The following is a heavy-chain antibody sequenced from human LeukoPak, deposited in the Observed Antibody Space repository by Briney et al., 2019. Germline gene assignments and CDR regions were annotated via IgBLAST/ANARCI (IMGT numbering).Heavy chain of an antibody. CDR1: GGSFSGYY. D-gene: IGHD6-19*01. V-gene: IGHV4-34*01. CDR2: IYYSGST. CDR3: ARRGLGTAVAAYAFDI. Sequence: PSETLSLTCAVYGGSFSGYYWSWIRQPPGKGLEWIGSIYYSGSTYYNPSLKSRVTISVDTSKNQFSLKLSSVTAADTAVYYCARRGLGTAVAAYAFDIWGQGTMVTVSS. J-gene: IGHJ3*02.